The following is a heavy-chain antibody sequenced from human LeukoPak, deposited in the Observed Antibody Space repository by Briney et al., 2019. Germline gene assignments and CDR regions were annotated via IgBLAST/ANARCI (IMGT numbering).Heavy chain of an antibody. Sequence: ASVKVSCKASGYTFTGYYMHWVRQVPGQGLEWMGWINPNSGGTNYAQKFQGRVTMTRDTSISTAYMELSRLRSDDTAVYYCARALGYCTNGVCYSDYYYGMDVWGQGTTVTASS. D-gene: IGHD2-8*01. CDR3: ARALGYCTNGVCYSDYYYGMDV. J-gene: IGHJ6*02. CDR1: GYTFTGYY. CDR2: INPNSGGT. V-gene: IGHV1-2*02.